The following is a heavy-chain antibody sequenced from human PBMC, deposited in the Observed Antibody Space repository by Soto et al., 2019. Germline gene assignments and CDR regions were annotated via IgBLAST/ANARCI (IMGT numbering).Heavy chain of an antibody. CDR1: GFAFSSDP. Sequence: PGGSLRLSCEASGFAFSSDPTHWVRQAPGKGLEWVGVISYDGNYIYYADSVKGRFTSSRDNSKNTLYVQVNSLRPEDTAVYYCAKGILSATIGPYAMDVWGQGTTVTVCS. CDR3: AKGILSATIGPYAMDV. J-gene: IGHJ6*02. D-gene: IGHD3-16*01. V-gene: IGHV3-30*18. CDR2: ISYDGNYI.